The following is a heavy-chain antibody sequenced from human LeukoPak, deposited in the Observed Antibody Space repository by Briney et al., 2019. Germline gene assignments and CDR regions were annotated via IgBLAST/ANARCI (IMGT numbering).Heavy chain of an antibody. CDR1: GGSISSYY. D-gene: IGHD6-6*01. Sequence: SETLSLTRSVCGGSISSYYWRWIRQPAAKGLEGIGRIYTSGSTNYNPSLQSRVTMSVDTSKNQFSLKLNSVTAADTAVYYCATEYSSSSRGWYWFDPWGQGTLVTVSS. V-gene: IGHV4-4*07. CDR3: ATEYSSSSRGWYWFDP. CDR2: IYTSGST. J-gene: IGHJ5*02.